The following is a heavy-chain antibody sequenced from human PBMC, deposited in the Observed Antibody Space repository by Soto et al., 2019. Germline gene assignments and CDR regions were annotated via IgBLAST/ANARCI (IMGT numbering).Heavy chain of an antibody. CDR3: GKDHDEDFGYDLVYFNY. D-gene: IGHD5-12*01. V-gene: IGHV3-72*01. J-gene: IGHJ4*02. CDR1: GFTFSDHY. Sequence: GGSLSLSCAASGFTFSDHYMDWVRQSPGKGLEWVGRSRNKANSYTTAYAASVKGRFTISRDDSKSSLYLQMNSLRAEDTAFYYCGKDHDEDFGYDLVYFNYWGQGTLVTVSS. CDR2: SRNKANSYTT.